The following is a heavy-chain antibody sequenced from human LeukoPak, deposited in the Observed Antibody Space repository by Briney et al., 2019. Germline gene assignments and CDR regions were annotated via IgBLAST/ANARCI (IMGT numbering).Heavy chain of an antibody. J-gene: IGHJ6*03. CDR3: ARHVSSGWYRDYHYYMDV. CDR1: GCSISSGYY. V-gene: IGHV4-38-2*02. CDR2: IYHSGST. D-gene: IGHD6-19*01. Sequence: SETLSLTCTVSGCSISSGYYWGWIRQPPGKGLEWIGSIYHSGSTYYNPSLKSRVTISVDTSKNQFSLELSSVTAADTAVYYCARHVSSGWYRDYHYYMDVWGKGTTVTISS.